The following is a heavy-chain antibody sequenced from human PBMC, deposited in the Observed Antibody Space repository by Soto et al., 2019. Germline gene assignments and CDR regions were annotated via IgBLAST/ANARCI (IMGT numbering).Heavy chain of an antibody. D-gene: IGHD4-17*01. CDR3: ARGVKYGDYSRWFDP. Sequence: QVQLVQSGAEVKKPGASVKVSCKASGYTFTSYDINWVRQATGQGLEYLGWMNPNSGNTGYVQKFQGRVTMTRNTSISTAYRELSSLRSEDTALYYCARGVKYGDYSRWFDPCGQGTLVTVSS. CDR1: GYTFTSYD. V-gene: IGHV1-8*01. J-gene: IGHJ5*02. CDR2: MNPNSGNT.